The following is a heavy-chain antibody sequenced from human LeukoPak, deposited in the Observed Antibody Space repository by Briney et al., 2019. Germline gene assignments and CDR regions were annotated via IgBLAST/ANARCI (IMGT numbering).Heavy chain of an antibody. CDR2: IYTSGST. V-gene: IGHV4-61*02. CDR3: ARDRWYGPGTWFDP. CDR1: GGSISSGSYY. Sequence: PSQTLSLTCTVSGGSISSGSYYWSWIRQPAGKGLEWIGRIYTSGSTNYNPSLKSRVTISVDTSKNQFSLKLSSVTAADTAVYYCARDRWYGPGTWFDPWGQGTLVTVSS. D-gene: IGHD3-10*01. J-gene: IGHJ5*02.